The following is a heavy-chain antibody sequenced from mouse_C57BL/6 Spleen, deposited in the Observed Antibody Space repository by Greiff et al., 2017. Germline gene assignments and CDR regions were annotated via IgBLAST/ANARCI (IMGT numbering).Heavy chain of an antibody. CDR1: GFTFTDYY. J-gene: IGHJ2*01. V-gene: IGHV7-3*01. D-gene: IGHD2-5*01. Sequence: EVNVVESGGGLVQPGGSLSLSCAASGFTFTDYYMSWVRQPPGKALEWLGFIRNKANGYTTEYSASVKGRFTISRDNSQSILYLQMNALRAEDSATYYCARYISNYGVFDYWGQGTTLTVSS. CDR3: ARYISNYGVFDY. CDR2: IRNKANGYTT.